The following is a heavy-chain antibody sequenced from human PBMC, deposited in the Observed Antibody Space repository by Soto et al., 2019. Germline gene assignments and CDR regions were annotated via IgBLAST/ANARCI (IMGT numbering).Heavy chain of an antibody. CDR2: ISAYNGNT. Sequence: PSVKVSCKASGYTFTSYGISWVRQAPGQGLEWMGWISAYNGNTNYAQKLQGRVTMTTDTSTSTAYMELRSLRSDDTAVYYCARDRKLMVYAIHYYYYYGMDVWGQGTTVTVSS. V-gene: IGHV1-18*01. CDR3: ARDRKLMVYAIHYYYYYGMDV. CDR1: GYTFTSYG. J-gene: IGHJ6*02. D-gene: IGHD2-8*01.